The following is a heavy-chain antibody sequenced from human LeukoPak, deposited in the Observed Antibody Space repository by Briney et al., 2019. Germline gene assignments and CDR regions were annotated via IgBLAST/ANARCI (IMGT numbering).Heavy chain of an antibody. V-gene: IGHV4-59*01. CDR1: GGSLSSYY. J-gene: IGHJ4*02. CDR2: ISYSGST. D-gene: IGHD5-12*01. Sequence: SETLSLTCTVSGGSLSSYYWSWIRQPPGKGLEWIGYISYSGSTNYNPSLKSRVSISVDASKSQFSLKLSSVTAADTAVYYCARSGGYVLYFDYWGQGALVTVSS. CDR3: ARSGGYVLYFDY.